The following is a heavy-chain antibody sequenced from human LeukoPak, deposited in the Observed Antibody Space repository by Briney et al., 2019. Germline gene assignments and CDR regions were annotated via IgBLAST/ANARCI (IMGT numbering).Heavy chain of an antibody. Sequence: ASVKVSCKASGGTFSSYAISWVRQAPGQGLEWMGGIIPIFGTANYAQKFQGRVTITTDESTSTAYMELSSLRSEDTAVYYCAGGPGRTSNWFDPWGQGTLVTVSS. CDR1: GGTFSSYA. CDR3: AGGPGRTSNWFDP. J-gene: IGHJ5*02. CDR2: IIPIFGTA. V-gene: IGHV1-69*05. D-gene: IGHD3-16*01.